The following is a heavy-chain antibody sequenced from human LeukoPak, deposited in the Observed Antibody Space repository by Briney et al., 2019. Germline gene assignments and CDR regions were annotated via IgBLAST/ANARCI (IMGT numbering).Heavy chain of an antibody. J-gene: IGHJ4*02. CDR3: ARVLQIYASGDY. D-gene: IGHD5/OR15-5a*01. V-gene: IGHV1-18*01. CDR2: ISAYNGNT. Sequence: ASVKVSCKASGYTVTSYGISWVRQAPGQGLEWMGWISAYNGNTNYAQKLQGRVTMTTDTSTSTAHMELRSLRFDDTAVYYCARVLQIYASGDYWGQGTLVTVSS. CDR1: GYTVTSYG.